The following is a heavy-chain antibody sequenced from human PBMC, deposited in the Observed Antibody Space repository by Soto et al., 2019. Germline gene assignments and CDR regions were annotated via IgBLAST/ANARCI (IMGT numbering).Heavy chain of an antibody. CDR3: ALGIAARPFDS. Sequence: QISLKESGPALVKPTQTLTLTCSFSGFSLTTTGVGVGWIRQPPGKALEWLALIYWDDDERYNPSLKNRLTISKDTSNNLVVLTITNVDPLDTATYYCALGIAARPFDSWRQGTLVTVSS. CDR1: GFSLTTTGVG. J-gene: IGHJ4*02. CDR2: IYWDDDE. V-gene: IGHV2-5*02. D-gene: IGHD6-6*01.